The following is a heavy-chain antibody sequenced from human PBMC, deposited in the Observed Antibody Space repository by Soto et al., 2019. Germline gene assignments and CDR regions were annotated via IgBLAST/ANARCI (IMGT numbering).Heavy chain of an antibody. J-gene: IGHJ4*02. CDR2: IYPGDSDT. CDR1: GYSFTSYW. D-gene: IGHD3-22*01. CDR3: ARQSGSVTMMVVATSTPFDY. V-gene: IGHV5-51*01. Sequence: PGESLKISCKGSGYSFTSYWIGWVRQMPGKGQEWMGIIYPGDSDTRYSPSFQGQVTISADKSISTAYLQWSSLKASDTAMYYCARQSGSVTMMVVATSTPFDYWGQGTLVTVSS.